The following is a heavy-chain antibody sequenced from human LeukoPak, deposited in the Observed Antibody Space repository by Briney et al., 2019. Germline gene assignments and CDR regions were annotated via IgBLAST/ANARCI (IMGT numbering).Heavy chain of an antibody. CDR2: IYYSGST. V-gene: IGHV4-39*01. J-gene: IGHJ4*02. CDR1: GGSISSSSYY. Sequence: SETLSLTCTVSGGSISSSSYYWGWIRQPPGKGLEWIGSIYYSGSTYYNPSLKSRVTISVDTSKNQFSLKLSSVTAADTAVYYCARSIAAAGKEIDYWGQGTLVSVSS. CDR3: ARSIAAAGKEIDY. D-gene: IGHD6-13*01.